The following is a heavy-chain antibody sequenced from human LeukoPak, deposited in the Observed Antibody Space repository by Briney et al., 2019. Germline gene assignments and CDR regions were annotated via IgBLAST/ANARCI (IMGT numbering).Heavy chain of an antibody. CDR3: ARGRGDYDILIGYHPN. J-gene: IGHJ4*02. Sequence: GGSLRLSCAASGFTFSNAWMSWVRQAPGKGLEWVGRIKSKTDGGTTDYAAPVKGRFTISRDDSKNTLYLQMNSLRAEDTAVYYCARGRGDYDILIGYHPNWGQGTLVTVSS. V-gene: IGHV3-15*01. CDR2: IKSKTDGGTT. D-gene: IGHD3-9*01. CDR1: GFTFSNAW.